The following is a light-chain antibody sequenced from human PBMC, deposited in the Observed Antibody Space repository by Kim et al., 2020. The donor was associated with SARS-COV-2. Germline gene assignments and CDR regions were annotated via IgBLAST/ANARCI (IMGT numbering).Light chain of an antibody. CDR1: SSNIGAGYD. V-gene: IGLV1-40*01. J-gene: IGLJ2*01. CDR3: QSYDSSLTSVV. Sequence: RVTMSCTGRSSNIGAGYDVHWYQQLAGTAPKLRIYVNTRRPSGDPDRISGSKSGTSASLDITGLQAEDEADYYCQSYDSSLTSVVFGGGTQLTVL. CDR2: VNT.